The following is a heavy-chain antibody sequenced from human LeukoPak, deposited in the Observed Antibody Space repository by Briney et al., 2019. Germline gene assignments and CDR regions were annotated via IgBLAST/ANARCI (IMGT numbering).Heavy chain of an antibody. V-gene: IGHV1-24*01. J-gene: IGHJ5*02. CDR2: FDPEDGET. CDR1: GYTLTELS. CDR3: ATSLRSLRFGELRA. Sequence: ASVKVSCKVSGYTLTELSMHWVRQAPGKGLEWMGGFDPEDGETIYAQKFQGRVIMTEDTSTDTAYMELSSLRSEDTAVYYCATSLRSLRFGELRAWGQGTLVTVSS. D-gene: IGHD3-10*01.